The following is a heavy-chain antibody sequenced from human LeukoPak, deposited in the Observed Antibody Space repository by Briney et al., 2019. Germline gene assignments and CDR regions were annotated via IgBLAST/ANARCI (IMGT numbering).Heavy chain of an antibody. CDR3: ARSSSWQYYYYGMDV. J-gene: IGHJ6*02. CDR1: GFNFSDYY. D-gene: IGHD6-13*01. CDR2: ISSSGSTI. V-gene: IGHV3-11*01. Sequence: GGSLRLSCAASGFNFSDYYMSWIRQAPGKGLEWVSYISSSGSTIYYADSVKGRFTISRDNAKNSLYLQMNSLRAEDTAVYYCARSSSWQYYYYGMDVWGQGTTVTVSS.